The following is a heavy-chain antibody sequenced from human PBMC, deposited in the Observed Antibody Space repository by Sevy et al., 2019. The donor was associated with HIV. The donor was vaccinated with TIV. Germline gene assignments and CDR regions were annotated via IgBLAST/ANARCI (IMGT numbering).Heavy chain of an antibody. D-gene: IGHD3-3*01. CDR2: MNPSGGST. CDR3: ARDLTISGVIPDY. CDR1: GYTFNNYY. Sequence: ASVKVSCKASGYTFNNYYIHWVRQAPGQGLEWMGIMNPSGGSTSYAQKFQGRLTMTRDTYTSIAYMELSSLRSEDTAVYYCARDLTISGVIPDYWGQGTLVTVSS. J-gene: IGHJ4*02. V-gene: IGHV1-46*02.